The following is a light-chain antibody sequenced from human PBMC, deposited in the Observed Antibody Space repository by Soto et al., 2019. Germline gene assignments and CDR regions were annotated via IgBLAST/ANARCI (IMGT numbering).Light chain of an antibody. V-gene: IGKV3-20*01. CDR2: GAS. Sequence: EVVLAQSPGTLSLSPGERATLSCGSSETVSSTYLAWFHRKPGQPPRLLIYGASRRATGTPDRFSGSGSGTDFTLTISRLEPEDFAVYYCQQYYDLPYTFGQGTRLEIK. CDR3: QQYYDLPYT. J-gene: IGKJ5*01. CDR1: ETVSSTY.